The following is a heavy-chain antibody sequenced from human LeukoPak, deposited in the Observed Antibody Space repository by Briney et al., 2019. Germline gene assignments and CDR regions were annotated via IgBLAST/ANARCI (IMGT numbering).Heavy chain of an antibody. CDR2: TSRDGSAE. V-gene: IGHV3-30*18. J-gene: IGHJ5*02. D-gene: IGHD6-19*01. CDR3: AKDLYGSGWYNYFDP. CDR1: GFTFSDYW. Sequence: GGSLRLSCAASGFTFSDYWMSWVRQAPGKGLEWVAMTSRDGSAEYYGDSVRGRFSISRDNSKNTLYLQMNSLRPEDTAVYHCAKDLYGSGWYNYFDPWGQGALVTVSS.